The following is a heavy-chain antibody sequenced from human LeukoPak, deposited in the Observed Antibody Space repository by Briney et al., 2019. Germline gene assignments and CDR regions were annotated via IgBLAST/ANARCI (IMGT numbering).Heavy chain of an antibody. CDR2: VSGSGGST. CDR3: AKGDLYCSGGSCYSQYFQH. D-gene: IGHD2-15*01. V-gene: IGHV3-23*01. CDR1: GFTFSSYA. Sequence: PGGSLRLSCAASGFTFSSYAMSWVRQAPGKGLEWVSGVSGSGGSTYYADSVRGRFTISRDNSKNTLYPQMNTLRAEDTAVYYCAKGDLYCSGGSCYSQYFQHWGQGTLVTVSS. J-gene: IGHJ1*01.